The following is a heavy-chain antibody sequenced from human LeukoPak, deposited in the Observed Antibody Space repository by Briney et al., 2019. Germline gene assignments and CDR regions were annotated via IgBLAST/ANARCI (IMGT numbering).Heavy chain of an antibody. V-gene: IGHV4-34*01. D-gene: IGHD3-22*01. Sequence: SETLSLTCAVYGGSFSGYYWSWIRQPPGKGLEWIGEINHSGSANYNPSLKSRVTISVDMSKTQFSLKLRSVTAADTAVYYCARARGDYYDSSGYYSAFDYWGQGTLVTVSS. CDR1: GGSFSGYY. CDR2: INHSGSA. CDR3: ARARGDYYDSSGYYSAFDY. J-gene: IGHJ4*02.